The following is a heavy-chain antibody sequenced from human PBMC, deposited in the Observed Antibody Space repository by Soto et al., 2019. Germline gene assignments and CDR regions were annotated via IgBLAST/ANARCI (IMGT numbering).Heavy chain of an antibody. V-gene: IGHV4-30-2*01. CDR1: GGSISNAAYS. D-gene: IGHD6-25*01. Sequence: PSETLSLTYTVSGGSISNAAYSWSWIRQPPGKGLEWIGYIYPSGMPFYNPSLRSRVTISIDRSNDQFSLNLKSVTAADTAVYYCARESGGYGLFDSWGQGTLVTVSS. J-gene: IGHJ4*02. CDR3: ARESGGYGLFDS. CDR2: IYPSGMP.